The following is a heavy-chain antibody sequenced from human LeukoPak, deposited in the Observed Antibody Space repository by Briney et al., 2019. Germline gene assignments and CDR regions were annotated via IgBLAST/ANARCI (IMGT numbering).Heavy chain of an antibody. CDR2: IYYSGST. CDR1: GGSISSGGYY. Sequence: SETLSLTCTVSGGSISSGGYYWSWIRQHPGKGLEWIGYIYYSGSTYYNPSLKSRVTISVGTSKNQFSLKLSSVTAADTAVYYCARDTEATGLFDPWGQGTLVTVSS. D-gene: IGHD1-14*01. CDR3: ARDTEATGLFDP. J-gene: IGHJ5*02. V-gene: IGHV4-31*03.